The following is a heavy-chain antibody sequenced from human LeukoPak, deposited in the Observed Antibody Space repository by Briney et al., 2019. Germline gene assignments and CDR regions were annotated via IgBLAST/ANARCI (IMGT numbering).Heavy chain of an antibody. Sequence: MASETLSLTCTVSGGSISSSSYYWGWIRQPPGKGLEWIGSIYYSGSAYYNPSLKSRVTIFVDTAKNQFSLKLSSVTAADTAVYYCARDREYSSGWYGAFDIWGQGTMVTVSS. D-gene: IGHD6-19*01. V-gene: IGHV4-39*02. J-gene: IGHJ3*02. CDR1: GGSISSSSYY. CDR3: ARDREYSSGWYGAFDI. CDR2: IYYSGSA.